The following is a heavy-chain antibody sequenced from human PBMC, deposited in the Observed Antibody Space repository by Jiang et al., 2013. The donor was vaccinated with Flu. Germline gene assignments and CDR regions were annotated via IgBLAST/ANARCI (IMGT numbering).Heavy chain of an antibody. V-gene: IGHV4-31*03. J-gene: IGHJ6*02. CDR3: ARGEVTPAYKGYYYDGMDV. Sequence: SGPGLVKPSQTLSLSCTVSGGSISSGSYYWIWIRQRPGKGLEWIGHIYYFETTYYNPSLQSRAFITVDTSTNQFSLKLSSVTAADTAVYFCARGEVTPAYKGYYYDGMDVWGQGTTVTVSS. CDR2: IYYFETT. D-gene: IGHD2-21*02. CDR1: GGSISSGSYY.